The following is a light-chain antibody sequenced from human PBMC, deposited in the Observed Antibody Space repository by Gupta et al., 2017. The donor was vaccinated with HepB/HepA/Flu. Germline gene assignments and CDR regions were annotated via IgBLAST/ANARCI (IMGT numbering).Light chain of an antibody. J-gene: IGLJ1*01. CDR2: NDS. V-gene: IGLV3-25*03. Sequence: SYALTPPPSVSVSPGQTARITCSGDAVPKQYAYWYQQKTGQAPLLVIYNDSERPAGIPGRFSGSSSGTTVTLTISGVEEEDEADYDCQSADSSGTYVFGTGTKVTVL. CDR1: AVPKQY. CDR3: QSADSSGTYV.